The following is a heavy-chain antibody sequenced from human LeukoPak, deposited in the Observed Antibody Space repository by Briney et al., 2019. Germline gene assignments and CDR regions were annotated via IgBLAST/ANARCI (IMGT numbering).Heavy chain of an antibody. CDR3: ARDYGDSSDAFDI. D-gene: IGHD4-17*01. V-gene: IGHV3-30*03. CDR1: GFTFSSYG. J-gene: IGHJ3*02. Sequence: GGSLRLSCAASGFTFSSYGMHWVRQAPGKGLEWVAVISYDGSNKYYADSVKGRFTISRDNSKNTLYLQMNSLRAEDTALYYCARDYGDSSDAFDIWGQGTMVTVSS. CDR2: ISYDGSNK.